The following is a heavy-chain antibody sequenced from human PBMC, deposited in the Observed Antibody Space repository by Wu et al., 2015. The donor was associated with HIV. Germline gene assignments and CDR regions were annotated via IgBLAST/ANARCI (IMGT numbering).Heavy chain of an antibody. V-gene: IGHV1-46*01. CDR3: AGPGQQLDHYYYYYYMDV. CDR2: INPSGGST. J-gene: IGHJ6*03. Sequence: QVQLVQSGAEVKKPGASVKVSCKASGYTFTSYYMHWVRQAPGQGLEWMGIINPSGGSTSYAQKFQGRVTMTRDTSTSTVYMELSSLRSEDTAVYYCAGPGQQLDHYYYYYYMDVWGKGTTVTVSS. CDR1: GYTFTSYY. D-gene: IGHD6-13*01.